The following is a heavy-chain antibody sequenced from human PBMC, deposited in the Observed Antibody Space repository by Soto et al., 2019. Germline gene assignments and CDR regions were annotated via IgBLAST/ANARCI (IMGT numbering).Heavy chain of an antibody. CDR3: AKNYRAEQQPIQYNWLDP. J-gene: IGHJ5*02. CDR2: ISDSGATT. V-gene: IGHV3-23*01. D-gene: IGHD6-13*01. CDR1: GFTFSTYA. Sequence: GESLKISCAASGFTFSTYAMTWLRHKTGTGLECVSSISDSGATTYYADSVKGRFTISRDNSKNTLYLQTGSLRADDTAIYYCAKNYRAEQQPIQYNWLDPWGQGTLVTVSS.